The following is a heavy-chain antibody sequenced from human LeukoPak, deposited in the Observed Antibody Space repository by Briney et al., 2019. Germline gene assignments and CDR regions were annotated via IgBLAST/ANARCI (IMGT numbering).Heavy chain of an antibody. Sequence: SETLSLICTVSGDSISSNSWTWIRQPAGEGLEWIGRISTSGSTYYNPSLKSRVTMSIDTSKNQFSLRLSSVTAADTAMYYCARGSSWFHYWGQGTLVTVSS. J-gene: IGHJ4*02. CDR2: ISTSGST. CDR3: ARGSSWFHY. V-gene: IGHV4-4*07. CDR1: GDSISSNS. D-gene: IGHD6-13*01.